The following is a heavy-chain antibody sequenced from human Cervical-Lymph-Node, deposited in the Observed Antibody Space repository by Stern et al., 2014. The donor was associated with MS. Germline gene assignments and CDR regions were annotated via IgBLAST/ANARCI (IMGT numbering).Heavy chain of an antibody. CDR3: ARQGASRWYYLDY. V-gene: IGHV5-51*01. Sequence: EMQLVESGAEVKKSGESLKISCKGSGYMFTNYWIGWVRQMPGKGLEWMGIIYPGDSDTRYSPSFQGQAPIAAEKSSNIVFLRWGSLKPGDPAIYYWARQGASRWYYLDYGGRGTRVTVSS. CDR1: GYMFTNYW. D-gene: IGHD6-13*01. CDR2: IYPGDSDT. J-gene: IGHJ4*02.